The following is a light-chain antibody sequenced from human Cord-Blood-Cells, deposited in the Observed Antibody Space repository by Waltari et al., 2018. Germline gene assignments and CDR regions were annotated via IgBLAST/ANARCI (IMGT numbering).Light chain of an antibody. V-gene: IGLV3-21*04. CDR3: QVWDSSSDRVV. CDR1: NIGSQS. J-gene: IGLJ2*01. CDR2: YDS. Sequence: SYVLTQPPSVSVAPGKTARITCGGHNIGSQSVHWYQQKPGQAPVLVIYYDSDRPSGIPERFSGSNSGNTATLTISRVEAGDEADYYCQVWDSSSDRVVFGGGTKLTVL.